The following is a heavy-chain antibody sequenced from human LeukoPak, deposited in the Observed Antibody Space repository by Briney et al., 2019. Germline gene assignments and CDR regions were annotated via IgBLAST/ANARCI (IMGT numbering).Heavy chain of an antibody. CDR1: GGSISSDSYY. D-gene: IGHD2-2*01. CDR3: ASQIVVVPAAIDY. CDR2: IYYSGST. J-gene: IGHJ4*02. V-gene: IGHV4-39*01. Sequence: SETLSLTCTVSGGSISSDSYYWAWIRQPPGEGLEWIASIYYSGSTYYNPSLKSRVTISVDTSRNQFSLKLSSVTAADTAVYYCASQIVVVPAAIDYWGQGTLVTVSS.